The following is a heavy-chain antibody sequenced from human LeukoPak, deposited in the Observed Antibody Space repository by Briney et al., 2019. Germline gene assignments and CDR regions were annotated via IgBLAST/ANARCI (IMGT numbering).Heavy chain of an antibody. J-gene: IGHJ4*02. CDR1: GFTFSSYA. D-gene: IGHD1-1*01. CDR3: AKANWVSNADAVW. Sequence: GGSLTLSCAAVGFTFSSYAMSWVRQSPARGVEGVSRIRGGGDTFYADSVKGRFTLSRDDSRNTVFLQLNNLSVEDTAIYYCAKANWVSNADAVWWGQGTVVTVSS. V-gene: IGHV3-23*01. CDR2: IRGGGDT.